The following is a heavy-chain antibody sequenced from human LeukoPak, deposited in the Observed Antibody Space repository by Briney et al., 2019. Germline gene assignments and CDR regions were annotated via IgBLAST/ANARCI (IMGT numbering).Heavy chain of an antibody. CDR2: IIPIFGTA. Sequence: SVKVSCKASGGTFSSYAISWARQAPGQGLEWMGGIIPIFGTANYAQKFQGRVTITADESTSTAYMELSSLRSEDTAVYYCARDAGYSSGCDYWGQGTLVTVSS. CDR3: ARDAGYSSGCDY. V-gene: IGHV1-69*13. D-gene: IGHD6-19*01. CDR1: GGTFSSYA. J-gene: IGHJ4*02.